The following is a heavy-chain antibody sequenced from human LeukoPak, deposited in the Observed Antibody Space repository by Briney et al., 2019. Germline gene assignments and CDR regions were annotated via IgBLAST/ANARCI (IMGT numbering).Heavy chain of an antibody. V-gene: IGHV1-2*02. D-gene: IGHD6-19*01. J-gene: IGHJ4*02. CDR2: IKPNSGGT. CDR1: GYTFTGYY. CDR3: ARGGSGWYTNLIDF. Sequence: ASVKVSCKASGYTFTGYYMHWVRQAPGQGLEWMGWIKPNSGGTNYAQKFQGRVTMTRDTSITTAYMELSRLRSDDTAVYYCARGGSGWYTNLIDFWGQGTLVTVSS.